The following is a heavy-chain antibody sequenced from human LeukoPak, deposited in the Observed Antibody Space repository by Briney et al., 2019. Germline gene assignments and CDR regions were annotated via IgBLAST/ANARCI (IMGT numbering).Heavy chain of an antibody. V-gene: IGHV4-61*02. D-gene: IGHD3-22*01. CDR1: GGSISSGSYY. J-gene: IGHJ4*02. CDR2: IYTSGST. CDR3: ARVPFYDSSGVF. Sequence: SQTLSLTCTVSGGSISSGSYYWSWIRQPAGKGLEWIGRIYTSGSTNYNPSLKSRVTISSDTSKNQFSLKLSSVTAADTAVYYCARVPFYDSSGVFWGQGTLVTVSS.